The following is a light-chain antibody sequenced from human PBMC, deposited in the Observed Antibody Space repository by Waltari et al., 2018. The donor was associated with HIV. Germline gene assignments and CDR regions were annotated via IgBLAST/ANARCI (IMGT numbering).Light chain of an antibody. CDR2: SNN. Sequence: QSVLTQPPSASGTPGQRVTLSCSGSSSNIGSNTVNLYQQLPGTAPKLLIYSNNQRPSGVPDRFAGSKSGTSASLAISGLQSEDEADYYWAAWDDSLNGVVFGGGTKLTVL. V-gene: IGLV1-44*01. CDR1: SSNIGSNT. CDR3: AAWDDSLNGVV. J-gene: IGLJ2*01.